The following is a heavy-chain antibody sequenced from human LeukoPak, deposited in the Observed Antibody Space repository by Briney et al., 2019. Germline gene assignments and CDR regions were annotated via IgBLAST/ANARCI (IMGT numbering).Heavy chain of an antibody. J-gene: IGHJ4*02. V-gene: IGHV3-74*01. D-gene: IGHD5-18*01. CDR2: INSDGSST. CDR1: GFTFSSYG. Sequence: QSGGSLRLSCAASGFTFSSYGMHWVRQAPGKGLVWVSRINSDGSSTSYADFVKGRFTISRDNAKNTLYLQMNSLRAEDTAVYFCARAGYNFGLDYWGQGTLVTVSS. CDR3: ARAGYNFGLDY.